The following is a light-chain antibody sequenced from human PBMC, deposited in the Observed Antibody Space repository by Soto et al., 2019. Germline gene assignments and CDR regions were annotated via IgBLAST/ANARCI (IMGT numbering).Light chain of an antibody. Sequence: QPVLTQPPSVSGAPGQRVTISCTGSSSNIGAGYDVHWYQQLPVTAPKLLIYGNSNRPSGVPDRFSGSKSGTSASLAITGLQAEDEADYYCQSYDRSLSGWVFGGGTKLTVL. V-gene: IGLV1-40*01. CDR1: SSNIGAGYD. J-gene: IGLJ3*02. CDR3: QSYDRSLSGWV. CDR2: GNS.